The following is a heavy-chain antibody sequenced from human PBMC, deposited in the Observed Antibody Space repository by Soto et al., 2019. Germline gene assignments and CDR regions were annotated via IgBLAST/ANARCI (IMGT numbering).Heavy chain of an antibody. CDR2: IIPIFGTA. CDR3: ARGQRITMVRGVTDV. V-gene: IGHV1-69*13. D-gene: IGHD3-10*01. Sequence: RASVKVSCKASGGTFSSYAISWVRQAPGQGLEWMGGIIPIFGTANYAQKFQGRVTITADGSTSTAYMELSSLRSEDTAVYYCARGQRITMVRGVTDVWGQGTTVTVSS. CDR1: GGTFSSYA. J-gene: IGHJ6*02.